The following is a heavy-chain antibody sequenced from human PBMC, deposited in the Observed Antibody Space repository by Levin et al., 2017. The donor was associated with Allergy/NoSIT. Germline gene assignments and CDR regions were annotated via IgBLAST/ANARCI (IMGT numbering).Heavy chain of an antibody. D-gene: IGHD6-6*01. CDR3: ARDQELAARHSPWLPPNYYDYGMDV. CDR2: IYTSGST. J-gene: IGHJ6*02. V-gene: IGHV4-4*07. CDR1: GGSISSYY. Sequence: PSETLSLTCTVSGGSISSYYWSWIRQPAGKGLEWIGRIYTSGSTNYNPSLKSRVTMSVDTSKNQFSLKLSSVTAADTAVYYCARDQELAARHSPWLPPNYYDYGMDVWGQGTTVTVSS.